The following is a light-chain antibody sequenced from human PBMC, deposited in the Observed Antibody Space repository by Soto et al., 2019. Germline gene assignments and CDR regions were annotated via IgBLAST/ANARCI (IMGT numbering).Light chain of an antibody. Sequence: QSVLAQAASVSGSPGQSITISCTGTTNDVGGYNYVSWYQQHPGKAPKLMIYDVSNRPSGVSNRFSGSKSGNTASLTISGLQAEDEADYYCSSYTSSSTLVFGTGTKVTVL. CDR2: DVS. CDR1: TNDVGGYNY. CDR3: SSYTSSSTLV. V-gene: IGLV2-14*01. J-gene: IGLJ1*01.